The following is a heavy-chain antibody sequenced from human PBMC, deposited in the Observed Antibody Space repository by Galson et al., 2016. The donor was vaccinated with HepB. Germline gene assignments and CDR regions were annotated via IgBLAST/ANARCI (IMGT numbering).Heavy chain of an antibody. CDR1: GYTFSDYW. V-gene: IGHV5-51*01. D-gene: IGHD3-22*01. CDR3: ARRRGYYASSGYYDFDY. CDR2: IHPGDFDI. Sequence: QSGAEVKKPGESLKISCRGSGYTFSDYWIGWVRQMPGKGLEWMGIIHPGDFDIRYSPSFQGQVTISADKSVTTAYLQWSGLKASDTALYYCARRRGYYASSGYYDFDYWGQGTLVTVSS. J-gene: IGHJ4*02.